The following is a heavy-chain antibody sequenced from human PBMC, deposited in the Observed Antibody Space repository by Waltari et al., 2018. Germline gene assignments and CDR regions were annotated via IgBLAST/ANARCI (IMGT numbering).Heavy chain of an antibody. CDR1: GGSISSSSYH. CDR2: IYYSGST. J-gene: IGHJ4*02. Sequence: QLQLQESGPGLVKPSETLSLTCTVSGGSISSSSYHWGWIRQPPGKGLEWIGSIYYSGSTYYNPSLKSRVTISVDTSKNQFSLKLSSVTAADTAVYYCASMVANWNYDYWGQGTLVTVSS. CDR3: ASMVANWNYDY. V-gene: IGHV4-39*07. D-gene: IGHD1-7*01.